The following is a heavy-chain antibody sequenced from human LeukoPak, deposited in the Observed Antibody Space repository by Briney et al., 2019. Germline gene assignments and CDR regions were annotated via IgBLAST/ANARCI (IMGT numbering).Heavy chain of an antibody. V-gene: IGHV3-30*14. CDR1: GFTFSSYA. CDR2: ISYDGSNK. J-gene: IGHJ3*02. CDR3: ARDSGGDDYGDYVPIGGDAFDI. Sequence: PGGSLRLSCAASGFTFSSYAMHWVRQAPGKGLEWVAVISYDGSNKYYADSVKGRFTISRDNSKNTLYLQMGSLRAEDMAVYYCARDSGGDDYGDYVPIGGDAFDIWGQGTMVTVSS. D-gene: IGHD4-17*01.